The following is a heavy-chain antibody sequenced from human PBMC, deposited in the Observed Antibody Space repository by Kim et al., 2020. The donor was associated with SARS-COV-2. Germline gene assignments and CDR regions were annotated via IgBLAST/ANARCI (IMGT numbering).Heavy chain of an antibody. CDR1: GGTFSSYA. CDR3: ARGSPIDRWFGELLSSHNWFDP. CDR2: IIPIFGTA. Sequence: SVKVSCKASGGTFSSYAISWVRQAPGQGLEWMGGIIPIFGTANYAQKFQGRVTITADESTSTAYMELSSLRSEDTAVYYCARGSPIDRWFGELLSSHNWFDPWGQGTLVTVSS. D-gene: IGHD3-10*01. J-gene: IGHJ5*02. V-gene: IGHV1-69*13.